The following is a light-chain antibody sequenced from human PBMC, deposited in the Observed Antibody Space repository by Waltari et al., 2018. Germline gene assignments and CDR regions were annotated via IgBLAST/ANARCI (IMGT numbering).Light chain of an antibody. CDR1: SLRRFY. Sequence: SSDLTPVPSLSVALGQTVRITCQGDSLRRFYASWYQQRPGQAPILVLYGPDNRPSGSPDRFSGSTEGKTASLTITGAQAEDEADYYCHSRETFSTRLFGGGTRLTV. V-gene: IGLV3-19*01. CDR3: HSRETFSTRL. CDR2: GPD. J-gene: IGLJ2*01.